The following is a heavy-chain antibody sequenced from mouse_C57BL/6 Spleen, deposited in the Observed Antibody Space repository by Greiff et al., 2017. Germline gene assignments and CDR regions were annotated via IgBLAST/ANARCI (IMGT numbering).Heavy chain of an antibody. Sequence: EVMLVESGGGLVQPGGSLSLSCAASGFTFTDYYMSWVSQPPGKALEWLGFIRNKANGYTTEYSASVKGRFTISKDNSQSLLYLQMNALRAEDNTTYNCARYYGYYCDYWGQGTTHTVSS. D-gene: IGHD2-2*01. CDR2: IRNKANGYTT. CDR3: ARYYGYYCDY. V-gene: IGHV7-3*01. CDR1: GFTFTDYY. J-gene: IGHJ2*01.